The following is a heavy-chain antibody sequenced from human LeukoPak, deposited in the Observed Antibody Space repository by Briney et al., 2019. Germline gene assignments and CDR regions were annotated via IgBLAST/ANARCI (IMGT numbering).Heavy chain of an antibody. Sequence: GGSLRLSCAMSGFTLTSTGMHWVRQAPGKGLEWVAFMHYDGRNILYADSVKGRFSISTDNSKNTLYLQMNSLRAEDTAVYYCASSYGAGAFDIWGQGTMVTVSS. CDR1: GFTLTSTG. J-gene: IGHJ3*02. D-gene: IGHD1-26*01. CDR3: ASSYGAGAFDI. V-gene: IGHV3-30*02. CDR2: MHYDGRNI.